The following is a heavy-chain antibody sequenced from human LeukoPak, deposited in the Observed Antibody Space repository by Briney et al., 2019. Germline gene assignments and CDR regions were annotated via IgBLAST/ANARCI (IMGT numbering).Heavy chain of an antibody. Sequence: GGSLRLSCAASGFTFSSSAMSWVRQAPGKGLEWVSIIYSGGSTYYADSVKGRFTISRDNSKNTLYLQMNSLRAEDTAVYYCARTDTRPRFGHWFDPWGQGTLVTVSS. CDR1: GFTFSSSA. J-gene: IGHJ5*02. CDR2: IYSGGST. D-gene: IGHD3-10*01. CDR3: ARTDTRPRFGHWFDP. V-gene: IGHV3-53*01.